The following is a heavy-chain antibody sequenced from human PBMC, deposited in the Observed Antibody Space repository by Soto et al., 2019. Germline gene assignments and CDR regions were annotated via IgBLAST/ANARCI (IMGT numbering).Heavy chain of an antibody. D-gene: IGHD1-26*01. V-gene: IGHV1-69*01. CDR1: GGTSSSYA. CDR3: ARPGGSYLGRFDY. CDR2: FILIFGTP. Sequence: QVQLVQSGAEVKKPGSSVKVSSKASGGTSSSYAISWVRQAPGQGLEWRGGFILIFGTPNYAQKFQGRVTSTADESTSTAYMELSSLRSEDTAVYYCARPGGSYLGRFDYWGQGTLVTVSS. J-gene: IGHJ4*02.